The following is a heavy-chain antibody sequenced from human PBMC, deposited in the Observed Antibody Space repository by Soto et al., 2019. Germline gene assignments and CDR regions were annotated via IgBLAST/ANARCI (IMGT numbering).Heavy chain of an antibody. CDR3: ASTLYCSSTSCYYFDY. D-gene: IGHD2-2*01. J-gene: IGHJ4*02. Sequence: PSETLSLTCTVSGGSISSSSYYWGWIRQPPGKGLEWIGSIYYSGSTYYNPSLKSRVTISVDTSKNQFSLKLSSVTAADTAVYYCASTLYCSSTSCYYFDYWGQGNLVTFSS. V-gene: IGHV4-39*01. CDR2: IYYSGST. CDR1: GGSISSSSYY.